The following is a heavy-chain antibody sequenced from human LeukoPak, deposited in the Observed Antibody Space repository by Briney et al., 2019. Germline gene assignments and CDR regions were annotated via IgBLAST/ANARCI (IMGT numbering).Heavy chain of an antibody. CDR3: ARLWSGAPFDY. D-gene: IGHD1-26*01. Sequence: PSETLSLTCTVSGGSISSGGYYWSWIRQHPGKGLEWIGYIYYSGSTYYNPSLKSRISISVDTSKNQFSLRLSFVTAADTAVYYCARLWSGAPFDYWGQGALVTVSS. V-gene: IGHV4-31*03. J-gene: IGHJ4*02. CDR2: IYYSGST. CDR1: GGSISSGGYY.